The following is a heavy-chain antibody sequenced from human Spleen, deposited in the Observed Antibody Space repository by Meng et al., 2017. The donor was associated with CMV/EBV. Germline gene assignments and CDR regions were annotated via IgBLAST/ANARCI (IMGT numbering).Heavy chain of an antibody. CDR3: AREWGMTGTVGGLDY. CDR1: GFTFSTYS. D-gene: IGHD1-20*01. V-gene: IGHV3-21*01. J-gene: IGHJ4*02. Sequence: GESLKISCAASGFTFSTYSMNWVRQAPGKGLEWVSSISSSSSYIYYADSVKGRFIISRDNAKNSLYLQMNSLRAEDTAVYYCAREWGMTGTVGGLDYWGQGTLVTVSS. CDR2: ISSSSSYI.